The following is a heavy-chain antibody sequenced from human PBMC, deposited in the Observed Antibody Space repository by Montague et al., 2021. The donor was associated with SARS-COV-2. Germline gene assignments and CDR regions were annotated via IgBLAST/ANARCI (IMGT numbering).Heavy chain of an antibody. D-gene: IGHD7-27*01. CDR1: GGSINSGSYY. Sequence: TLSLTCTVSGGSINSGSYYWSWIRQPAGRGLEWIGSIYSSGGTTYNPSLKSRVTISVDTSKNQFSLKVTSVTAADTAVYFCARDLGSMDVWGKGTTVTVSS. J-gene: IGHJ6*03. V-gene: IGHV4-61*02. CDR2: IYSSGGT. CDR3: ARDLGSMDV.